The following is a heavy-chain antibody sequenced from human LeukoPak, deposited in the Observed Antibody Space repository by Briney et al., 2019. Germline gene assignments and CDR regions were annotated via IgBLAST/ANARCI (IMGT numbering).Heavy chain of an antibody. Sequence: PSETLSLTCSVSGGSVSSGDSYWTWIRQSPGKGLEWIGYIYYSGSTNYNPSLKSRVTISVDTSKNQFSLKLSSVTAADTAVYYCASMVRGSYYYYGMDVWGQGTTVTVSS. CDR2: IYYSGST. D-gene: IGHD3-10*01. J-gene: IGHJ6*02. CDR3: ASMVRGSYYYYGMDV. CDR1: GGSVSSGDSY. V-gene: IGHV4-61*08.